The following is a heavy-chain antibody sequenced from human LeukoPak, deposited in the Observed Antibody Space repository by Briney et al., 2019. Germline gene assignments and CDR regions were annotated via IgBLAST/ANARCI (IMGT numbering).Heavy chain of an antibody. CDR1: GGAISSSSYY. Sequence: SETLSLTCTVSGGAISSSSYYWGWIRQPPGKGLEWIGSIYYSGITYYNPSLKSRVTISVDTSKNQFSLKLSSVTAADAAVYSCARQQLGVTAMDGIDYWGQGTLVTVSS. CDR3: ARQQLGVTAMDGIDY. V-gene: IGHV4-39*01. J-gene: IGHJ4*02. D-gene: IGHD5-18*01. CDR2: IYYSGIT.